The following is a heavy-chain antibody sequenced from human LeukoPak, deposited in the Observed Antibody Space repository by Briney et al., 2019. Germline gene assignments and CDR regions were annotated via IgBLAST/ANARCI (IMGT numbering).Heavy chain of an antibody. CDR1: GYSFTSYW. J-gene: IGHJ3*02. CDR3: ARLTGYSGYDWGLYAFDI. V-gene: IGHV5-51*01. Sequence: GESLKISCKGSGYSFTSYWIGWVRQMPGKGLEWMGIIYPGDSDTRYSPSFQGQATISADKSISTAYLQWSSLKASDTAMYYCARLTGYSGYDWGLYAFDIWGQGTMVTVSS. D-gene: IGHD5-12*01. CDR2: IYPGDSDT.